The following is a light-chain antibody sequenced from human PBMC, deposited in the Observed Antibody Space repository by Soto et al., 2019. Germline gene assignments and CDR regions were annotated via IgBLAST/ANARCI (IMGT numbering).Light chain of an antibody. V-gene: IGKV1-39*01. CDR3: QQSYTTPQT. Sequence: DIQMTQSPSSMSASVGDRVTITCRASQTISRYLNWYQQKPGKAPNLLIYAATGLQTGVPSRFSGSGSGTDFTLIINGLQPEDFTTYVCQQSYTTPQTFGQGTKVEI. J-gene: IGKJ1*01. CDR2: AAT. CDR1: QTISRY.